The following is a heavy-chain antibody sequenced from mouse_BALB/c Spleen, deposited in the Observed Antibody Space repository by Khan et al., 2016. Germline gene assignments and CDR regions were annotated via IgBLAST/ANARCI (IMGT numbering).Heavy chain of an antibody. V-gene: IGHV1-87*01. CDR1: GFTFTNYW. Sequence: QVQLKESGAELARPGASVKLSCKASGFTFTNYWMQWVKQRPGQGLEWIGAIYPGDGDTRYTQKFKAKATLTADESSSTASMQLSSLASEDSAVCYCARSKIRGYFDYWGQGTTLTVSS. CDR3: ARSKIRGYFDY. D-gene: IGHD2-4*01. CDR2: IYPGDGDT. J-gene: IGHJ2*01.